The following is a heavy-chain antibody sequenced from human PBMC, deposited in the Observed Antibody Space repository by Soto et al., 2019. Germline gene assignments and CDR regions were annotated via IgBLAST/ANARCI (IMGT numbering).Heavy chain of an antibody. CDR1: GGSISSGGYY. V-gene: IGHV4-31*03. Sequence: PSETLSLTCTVSGGSISSGGYYWSWIRQHPGKGLEWIGYIYYSGSTYYNPSLKSRVTISVDTSKNQFSLKLSSVTAADTAVYYCARDLVGATQNYYYYYGMDVWGQGTTVTVS. D-gene: IGHD1-26*01. CDR2: IYYSGST. CDR3: ARDLVGATQNYYYYYGMDV. J-gene: IGHJ6*02.